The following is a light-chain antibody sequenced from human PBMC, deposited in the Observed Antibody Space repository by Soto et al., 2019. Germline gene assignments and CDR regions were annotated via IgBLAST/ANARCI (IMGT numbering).Light chain of an antibody. CDR1: SSDVGGYNY. Sequence: QSVLTQPGYVSGSPGQSITISCTGTSSDVGGYNYVSWSQQHPGKAPQLIIYEVSNRPSGVSNRFSGSKSGNTACLTISGLQAEDEADYYCSSYTSSSTYVFGTGTRSQS. CDR3: SSYTSSSTYV. V-gene: IGLV2-14*01. CDR2: EVS. J-gene: IGLJ1*01.